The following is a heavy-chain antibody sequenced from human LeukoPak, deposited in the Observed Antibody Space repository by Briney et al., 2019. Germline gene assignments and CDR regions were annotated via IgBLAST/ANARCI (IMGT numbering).Heavy chain of an antibody. V-gene: IGHV3-23*01. Sequence: GGSLRLSCAASGFPFSSYAMGGFGRPPGRGRGGAPAISGSGGSTYYADSVKGRFTISRDNSKNTLYLQMNSLRAEDTAVYYCAKGYSGSYYYLFDYWGQGTLVTVSS. D-gene: IGHD1-26*01. J-gene: IGHJ4*02. CDR1: GFPFSSYA. CDR2: ISGSGGST. CDR3: AKGYSGSYYYLFDY.